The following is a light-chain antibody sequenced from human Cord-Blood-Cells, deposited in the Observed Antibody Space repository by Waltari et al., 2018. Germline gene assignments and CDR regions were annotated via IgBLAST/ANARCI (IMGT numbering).Light chain of an antibody. CDR2: DVS. CDR1: SSDVGGSNY. J-gene: IGLJ1*01. V-gene: IGLV2-14*01. Sequence: QSALTQPASVSGSPGQSITISCTGTSSDVGGSNYVSWYQQHPGKAPKLMIYDVSNRPSGVSNRFSGSKSGNTASLTISGLQAEDEADYYCSSYTSSRTRVFGTGTKVTVL. CDR3: SSYTSSRTRV.